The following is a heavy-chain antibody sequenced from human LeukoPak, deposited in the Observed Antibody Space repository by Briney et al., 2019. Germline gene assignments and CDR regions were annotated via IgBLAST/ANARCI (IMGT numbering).Heavy chain of an antibody. Sequence: GGSLRLSCETSGFTFSGYGMHWVRQAPGKGLEWVAIMWYDESSKYYADSVKGRFTISRDNSKNTLYLQMNSLRAEDTAVYYCARGLAVAGTGDAFDIWGQGTMVTVSS. CDR3: ARGLAVAGTGDAFDI. CDR1: GFTFSGYG. J-gene: IGHJ3*02. D-gene: IGHD6-19*01. V-gene: IGHV3-33*01. CDR2: MWYDESSK.